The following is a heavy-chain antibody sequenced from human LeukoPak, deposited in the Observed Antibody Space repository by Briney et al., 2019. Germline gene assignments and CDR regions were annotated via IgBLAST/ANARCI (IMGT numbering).Heavy chain of an antibody. Sequence: PSETLSLTCSVSDGSTTGYYWSWIRQPPGKGLEWIAYVYYTGRTLYNPSLESRVTISVDTFKTQFSLTVTSVTAADTAVYYCARHMSVSYDAFDLWGRGTTVTVSS. CDR3: ARHMSVSYDAFDL. CDR2: VYYTGRT. CDR1: DGSTTGYY. J-gene: IGHJ3*01. V-gene: IGHV4-59*08. D-gene: IGHD3-10*01.